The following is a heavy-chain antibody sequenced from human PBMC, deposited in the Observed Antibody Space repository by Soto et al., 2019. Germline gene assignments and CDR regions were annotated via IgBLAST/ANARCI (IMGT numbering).Heavy chain of an antibody. Sequence: GGSLRLSCAASGFTFSIYWMSWVRHAPGKGLEWVANIKQDGSEKYYVDSVKGRFTISRDNAKNSLYLQMNSLRAEDTAVYYCASSELRRTFFDYWGQGTLVTVSS. V-gene: IGHV3-7*03. CDR1: GFTFSIYW. CDR3: ASSELRRTFFDY. CDR2: IKQDGSEK. D-gene: IGHD1-26*01. J-gene: IGHJ4*02.